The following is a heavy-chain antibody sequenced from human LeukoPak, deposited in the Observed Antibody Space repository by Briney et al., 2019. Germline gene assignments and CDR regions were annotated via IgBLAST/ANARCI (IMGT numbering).Heavy chain of an antibody. Sequence: SETLSLTCAVSGGSISSYYWSWIRQPPGKGLEWIGYIYYSGSTNYNPSLKSRVTISVDTSKNQFSLKLSSVTAADTAVYYCAREPITMVRGHHAFDIWGQGTMVTVSS. D-gene: IGHD3-10*01. J-gene: IGHJ3*02. CDR1: GGSISSYY. V-gene: IGHV4-59*01. CDR2: IYYSGST. CDR3: AREPITMVRGHHAFDI.